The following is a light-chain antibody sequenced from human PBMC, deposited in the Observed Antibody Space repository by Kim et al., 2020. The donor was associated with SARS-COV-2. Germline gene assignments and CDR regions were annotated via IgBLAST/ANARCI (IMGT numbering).Light chain of an antibody. CDR1: QDISNC. CDR2: DAS. CDR3: QQYDNPPYT. Sequence: IQMTQSPSSLSASVGDRVTITCQASQDISNCLSWYQQKPRKAPKLLIYDASNLEIGVPSRFSGSGSGTDFTFTISSLQPEDIATYYCQQYDNPPYTFGQETKLEI. J-gene: IGKJ2*01. V-gene: IGKV1-33*01.